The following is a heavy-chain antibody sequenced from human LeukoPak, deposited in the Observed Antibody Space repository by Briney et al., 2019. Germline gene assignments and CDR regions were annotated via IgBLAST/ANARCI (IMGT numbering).Heavy chain of an antibody. V-gene: IGHV1-2*02. CDR2: INPNSGGT. J-gene: IGHJ5*02. D-gene: IGHD3-10*01. Sequence: GSVKVSCKASGYTFTGYYMHWVRQAPGQGLEWMGWINPNSGGTNYAQKYQGRVTMTRDTSISTAYMELSRLRSDDTAVYYCASNYGSGSYYWNWFDPWGQGTLVTVSS. CDR3: ASNYGSGSYYWNWFDP. CDR1: GYTFTGYY.